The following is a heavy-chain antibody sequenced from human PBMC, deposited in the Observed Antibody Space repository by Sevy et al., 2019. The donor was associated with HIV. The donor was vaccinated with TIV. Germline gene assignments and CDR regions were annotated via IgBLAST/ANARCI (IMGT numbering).Heavy chain of an antibody. J-gene: IGHJ1*01. Sequence: GGSLRLSCAASGFTFSSYWMSWVRQAPGKGLEWVANIKEDGSEKYYVDSVKGRFTISRDNARNSLYLQMNSLRAEDTAVYYCARDPRSSWFPEYFQHWGQCTLVTVSS. CDR1: GFTFSSYW. V-gene: IGHV3-7*01. CDR2: IKEDGSEK. CDR3: ARDPRSSWFPEYFQH. D-gene: IGHD6-13*01.